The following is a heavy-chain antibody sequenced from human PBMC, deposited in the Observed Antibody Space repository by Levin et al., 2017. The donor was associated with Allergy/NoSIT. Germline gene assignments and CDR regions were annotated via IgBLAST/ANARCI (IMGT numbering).Heavy chain of an antibody. CDR2: IKQDGSET. D-gene: IGHD2-2*01. Sequence: LSLTCEASGFPFNTYWMSWVRQTPGKGLEWVASIKQDGSETSYADSVKGRFTISRDNVKIALLLELNSLSVEDTAVYYCARDRRPAAYFDYWGQGTLVTVSS. CDR1: GFPFNTYW. CDR3: ARDRRPAAYFDY. V-gene: IGHV3-7*01. J-gene: IGHJ4*02.